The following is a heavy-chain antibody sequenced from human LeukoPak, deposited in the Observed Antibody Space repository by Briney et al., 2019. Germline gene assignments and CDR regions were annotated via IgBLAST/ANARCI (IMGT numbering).Heavy chain of an antibody. Sequence: GGSLRLSCAASGFTFSSYWMSWVRQAPGKGLEWVANIKQDGSEEYYVDSVKGRFTISRDNAKNSLYLQMNSLRAEDTAVYYCARWGAGCSSTSCYGPQDYYYGMDVWGQGTTVTVSS. D-gene: IGHD2-2*01. CDR1: GFTFSSYW. J-gene: IGHJ6*02. CDR2: IKQDGSEE. V-gene: IGHV3-7*01. CDR3: ARWGAGCSSTSCYGPQDYYYGMDV.